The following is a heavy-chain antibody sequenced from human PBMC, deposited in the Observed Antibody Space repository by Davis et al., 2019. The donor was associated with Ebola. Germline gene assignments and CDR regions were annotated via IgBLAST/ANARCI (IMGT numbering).Heavy chain of an antibody. J-gene: IGHJ5*02. CDR2: IYYSGST. CDR1: GGSISSYY. Sequence: SETLSLTCTVSGGSISSYYWSWIRQPPGKGLEWIGYIYYSGSTNYNPSLKSRVTISVDTSKNQFSLKLSSVTAADTAVYYCAGRELRYFDWLFENWFDPWGQGTLVTVSS. CDR3: AGRELRYFDWLFENWFDP. V-gene: IGHV4-59*01. D-gene: IGHD3-9*01.